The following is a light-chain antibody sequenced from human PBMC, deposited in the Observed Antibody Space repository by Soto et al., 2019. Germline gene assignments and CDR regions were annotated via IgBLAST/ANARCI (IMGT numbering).Light chain of an antibody. J-gene: IGLJ1*01. Sequence: QSVLTQPPSASGSPGQSFAISCTGTSSDVGGYNYVSWYQQHPGKAPKLMIYEVNKRPSGVPDRFSGSKSGNTASLTVSGLQAEDEADYYCSSYAGSSNVFGTGTKVTVL. CDR1: SSDVGGYNY. CDR3: SSYAGSSNV. V-gene: IGLV2-8*01. CDR2: EVN.